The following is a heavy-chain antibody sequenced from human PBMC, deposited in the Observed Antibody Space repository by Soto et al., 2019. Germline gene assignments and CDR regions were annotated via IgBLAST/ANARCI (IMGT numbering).Heavy chain of an antibody. CDR3: AKVAPVILGSPI. CDR1: GFDFSGSE. Sequence: EVKLVESGGDLVQPGGSLRLSCTASGFDFSGSEMNWFRQTPGKGLEWLAYITGSGGAVFHADSVKGRFSISRDNAKNSLFLEMNTLTADDAGVYYCAKVAPVILGSPIWGQGTLVTVSS. V-gene: IGHV3-48*03. CDR2: ITGSGGAV. J-gene: IGHJ4*02. D-gene: IGHD3-10*01.